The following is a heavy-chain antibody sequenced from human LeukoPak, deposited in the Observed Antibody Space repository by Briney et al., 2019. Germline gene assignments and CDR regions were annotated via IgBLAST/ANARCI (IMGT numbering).Heavy chain of an antibody. V-gene: IGHV1-18*01. CDR3: AKDRLVVSGAGAFDI. CDR1: GGTFSSYA. CDR2: ISGYDGNT. J-gene: IGHJ3*02. D-gene: IGHD6-19*01. Sequence: ASVKVSCKASGGTFSSYAISWVRQAPGQGLEWMGWISGYDGNTNYAQKFRGRVTMTTDTSTSTVYMELRSLRAEDTAVYYCAKDRLVVSGAGAFDIWGQGTMVTVFS.